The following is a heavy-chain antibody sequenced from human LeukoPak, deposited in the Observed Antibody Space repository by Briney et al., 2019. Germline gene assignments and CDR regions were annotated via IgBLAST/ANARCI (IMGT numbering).Heavy chain of an antibody. J-gene: IGHJ4*02. CDR2: IYHSGST. Sequence: PSGTLSLTXAVSGYSISNGYYWGWIRQPPGKGLEWIGSIYHSGSTYYNPSLKSRVTISVDTSKNHFSLKLSSVTAADTAVYYCARKVWFGEYHGDYWGQGTLVTVSS. V-gene: IGHV4-38-2*01. CDR3: ARKVWFGEYHGDY. D-gene: IGHD3-10*01. CDR1: GYSISNGYY.